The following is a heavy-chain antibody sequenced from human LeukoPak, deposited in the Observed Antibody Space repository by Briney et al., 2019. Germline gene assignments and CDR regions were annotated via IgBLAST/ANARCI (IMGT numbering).Heavy chain of an antibody. Sequence: SETLSLTCTVSGGSISSYYWSWIRQPPGKGLEWIGYIYYSGSTNYNPSLKSRVTISVDTSKNQFSLKLSSVTAADTAVYYCARTTVTTFLDAFDIWDQGTMVTVSS. D-gene: IGHD4-17*01. CDR2: IYYSGST. V-gene: IGHV4-59*01. CDR1: GGSISSYY. CDR3: ARTTVTTFLDAFDI. J-gene: IGHJ3*02.